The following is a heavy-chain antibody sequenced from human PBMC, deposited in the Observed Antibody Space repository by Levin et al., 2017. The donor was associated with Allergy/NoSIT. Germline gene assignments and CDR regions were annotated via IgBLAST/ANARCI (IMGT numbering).Heavy chain of an antibody. V-gene: IGHV3-9*01. CDR3: ARDNIGLPDAFDI. CDR2: ISWNSGSI. CDR1: GFTFDDYA. Sequence: RPGGSLRLSCAASGFTFDDYAMHWVRQAPGKGLEWVSGISWNSGSIGYADSVKGRFTISRDNAKNSLYLQMNSLRTEDTALYYCARDNIGLPDAFDIWGQGTMVFVSS. J-gene: IGHJ3*02. D-gene: IGHD3-10*01.